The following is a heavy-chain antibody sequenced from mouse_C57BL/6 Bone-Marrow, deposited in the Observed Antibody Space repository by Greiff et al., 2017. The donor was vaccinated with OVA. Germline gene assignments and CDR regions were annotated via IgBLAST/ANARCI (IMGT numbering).Heavy chain of an antibody. CDR3: ARSGVTTVVDDDWYFDV. Sequence: VKLVESGAELARPGASVKLSCKASGYTFTSYGISWVKQRTGQGLEWIGEIYPSSGNTYYNEKFKGKATLTADKSSSTAYMELRSLTSEDSAVYFCARSGVTTVVDDDWYFDVWGTGTTVTVSS. V-gene: IGHV1-81*01. CDR2: IYPSSGNT. J-gene: IGHJ1*03. D-gene: IGHD1-1*01. CDR1: GYTFTSYG.